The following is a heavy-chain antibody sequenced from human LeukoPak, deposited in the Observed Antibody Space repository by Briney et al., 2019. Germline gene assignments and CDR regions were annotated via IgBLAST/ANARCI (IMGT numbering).Heavy chain of an antibody. CDR3: ARAPEYYDILTGYSRYYGMDV. J-gene: IGHJ6*02. V-gene: IGHV3-21*01. Sequence: GVLRLSCAASGFTFSSYSMNWVRQAPGKGLEWVSSISSSSSYIYYADSVKGRFTISRDNAKNSLYPQMNSLRAEDTAVYYCARAPEYYDILTGYSRYYGMDVWGQGTTVTVSS. CDR2: ISSSSSYI. D-gene: IGHD3-9*01. CDR1: GFTFSSYS.